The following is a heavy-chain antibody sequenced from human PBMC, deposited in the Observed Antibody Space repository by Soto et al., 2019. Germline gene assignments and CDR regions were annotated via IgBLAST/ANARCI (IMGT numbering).Heavy chain of an antibody. Sequence: SVILSLWCSFVGFTIISGHYFWSWIRHPPGKGLEWIGSIFYTGNTYYNPSLKSRVTISVDTSKNQFSLRLSSVTAADTAVYYCARQTWGGEGYFDYWGQGNLVSVS. J-gene: IGHJ4*02. CDR1: GFTIISGHYF. V-gene: IGHV4-30-4*01. CDR2: IFYTGNT. D-gene: IGHD3-16*01. CDR3: ARQTWGGEGYFDY.